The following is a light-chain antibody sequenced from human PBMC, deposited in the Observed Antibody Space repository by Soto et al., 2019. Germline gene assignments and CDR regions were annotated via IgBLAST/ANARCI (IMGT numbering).Light chain of an antibody. J-gene: IGKJ2*01. CDR1: QSVSSD. CDR3: QQYGYSPVMYT. CDR2: DAS. Sequence: EIVLTQSPATLSLSPGERATFSCRASQSVSSDLVWYQHKPGQAPRLLIYDASRRATGIPDRFIGSGSGTDFTLTISRLEPEDFAVYYCQQYGYSPVMYTFGQGTKLEIK. V-gene: IGKV3-20*01.